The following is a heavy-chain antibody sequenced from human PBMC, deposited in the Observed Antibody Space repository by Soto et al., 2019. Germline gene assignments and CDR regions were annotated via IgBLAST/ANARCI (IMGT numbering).Heavy chain of an antibody. D-gene: IGHD3-22*01. CDR3: ATYDIGIRYGMDV. Sequence: ASVKVSCKASGYTFTGYYMHWVRQAPGQGLEWMGWVNPNSGGTNYAQKFQGRVTMTRDTSISTAYMELSRLRPDDTAVYYCATYDIGIRYGMDVWGQGTTVTVSS. V-gene: IGHV1-2*02. J-gene: IGHJ6*02. CDR2: VNPNSGGT. CDR1: GYTFTGYY.